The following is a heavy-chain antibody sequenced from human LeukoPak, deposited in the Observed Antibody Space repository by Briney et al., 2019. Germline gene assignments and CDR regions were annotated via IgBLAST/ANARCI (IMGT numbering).Heavy chain of an antibody. CDR1: GGSISDNY. D-gene: IGHD2-15*01. Sequence: SETLSLTCTVSGGSISDNYWSWIRQPPGKGLKWIGYAYYSGHTNYNSSLKSRVTMSLDTSKSQFSLRLSSVTAADTAVYFCARHPFATPFDYWGPGTLVTVSS. V-gene: IGHV4-59*08. CDR2: AYYSGHT. CDR3: ARHPFATPFDY. J-gene: IGHJ4*02.